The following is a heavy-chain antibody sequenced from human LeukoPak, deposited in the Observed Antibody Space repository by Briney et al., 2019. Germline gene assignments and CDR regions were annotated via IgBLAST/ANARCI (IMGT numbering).Heavy chain of an antibody. Sequence: GASVKVSCKASGYTFTGYYMHWVRQAPGQGLEWMGWINPNSGGTNYAQKFQGRVTMTRDTSISTAYMELSRLRSDDTAVYYCARLKTGDRNWFDPWGQGTLVTVSS. D-gene: IGHD7-27*01. CDR2: INPNSGGT. J-gene: IGHJ5*02. CDR1: GYTFTGYY. V-gene: IGHV1-2*02. CDR3: ARLKTGDRNWFDP.